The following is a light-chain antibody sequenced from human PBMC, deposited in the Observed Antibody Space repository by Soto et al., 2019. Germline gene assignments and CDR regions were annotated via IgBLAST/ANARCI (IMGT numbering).Light chain of an antibody. V-gene: IGKV3-20*01. CDR1: QSVSNNY. CDR3: QQYADSPIT. CDR2: DAS. J-gene: IGKJ4*01. Sequence: EIVLTQSPGTLSLSPGERATLSCRASQSVSNNYLAWYQQKPGQTPRLLIYDASNRATGSPDRFSGSGSGTDFSLTISRLEPEDFVVYYCQQYADSPITFGGGTKVDIK.